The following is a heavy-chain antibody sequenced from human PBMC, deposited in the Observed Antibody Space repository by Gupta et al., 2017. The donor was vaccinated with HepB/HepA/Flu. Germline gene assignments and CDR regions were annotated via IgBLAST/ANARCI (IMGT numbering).Heavy chain of an antibody. CDR2: INSDGRST. V-gene: IGHV3-74*01. CDR1: GFTFSTFW. D-gene: IGHD4-17*01. J-gene: IGHJ4*02. CDR3: SREAETIDY. Sequence: EVQLVESGGGLVQPGGSLRLSCAVSGFTFSTFWMHWFRQVAGKGPVWVSRINSDGRSTVYADSVKGRFTISRDNAKNTLYPQMNSLRVEDTALYYGSREAETIDYWGQGTLVTVSS.